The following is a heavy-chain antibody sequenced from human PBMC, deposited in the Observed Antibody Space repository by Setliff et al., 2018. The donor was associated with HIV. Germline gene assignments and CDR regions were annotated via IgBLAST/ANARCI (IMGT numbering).Heavy chain of an antibody. D-gene: IGHD4-17*01. J-gene: IGHJ4*02. V-gene: IGHV4-59*01. CDR1: GGSMSNYY. CDR3: ASLTDYGGDSGSH. CDR2: IFHTGSS. Sequence: PSETLSLTCSVSGGSMSNYYWSWVRQPPGKGLEWMGDIFHTGSSTYNPSLKSRVSLSVDTSKNQFSLRLSAVTAADTAVYYCASLTDYGGDSGSHWDQGTLVTVSS.